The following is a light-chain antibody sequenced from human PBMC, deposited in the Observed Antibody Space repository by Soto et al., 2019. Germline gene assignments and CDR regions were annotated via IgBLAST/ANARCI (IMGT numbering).Light chain of an antibody. CDR1: QSVSSNY. V-gene: IGKV3-20*01. CDR3: QQYGSSRWT. Sequence: ENVLTQSPGTLSLSPGGRATVSCRASQSVSSNYVAWYQQKPGQAPRLLVYGASGRATGIPDRFSGSGSGTDFTLTISRLEPEDFAVYYCQQYGSSRWTFGQGTKV. CDR2: GAS. J-gene: IGKJ1*01.